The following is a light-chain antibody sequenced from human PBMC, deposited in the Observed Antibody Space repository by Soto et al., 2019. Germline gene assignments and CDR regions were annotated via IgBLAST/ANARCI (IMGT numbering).Light chain of an antibody. J-gene: IGKJ1*01. CDR2: GAS. CDR1: QSVSSTY. V-gene: IGKV3-20*01. CDR3: QPYGSSPRT. Sequence: EIVLTQSPGTLSLSPGERATLSCRASQSVSSTYLAWYQQKPGQAPRLLIYGASSRATGIPDRFSGSGSGTDFTLTLSRLEPEDFAVYYCQPYGSSPRTFGQGTKVEIK.